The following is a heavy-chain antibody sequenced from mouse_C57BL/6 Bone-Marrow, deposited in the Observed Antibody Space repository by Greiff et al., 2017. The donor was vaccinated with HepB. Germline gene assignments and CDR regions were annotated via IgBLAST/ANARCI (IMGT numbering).Heavy chain of an antibody. CDR3: AKHFYYDYDDYYAMDY. Sequence: VMLVESGPGLVAPSQSLSITCTVSGFSLTSYGVDWVRQPPGKGLEWLGVIWGGGSTNYNSAIMSRLSISKDNSKSQVFLKMNSLQTDDTAMYYCAKHFYYDYDDYYAMDYWGQGTSVTVSS. CDR2: IWGGGST. J-gene: IGHJ4*01. V-gene: IGHV2-9*01. CDR1: GFSLTSYG. D-gene: IGHD2-4*01.